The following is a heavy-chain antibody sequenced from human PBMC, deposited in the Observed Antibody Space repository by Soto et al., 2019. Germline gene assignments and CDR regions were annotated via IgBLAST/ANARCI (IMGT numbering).Heavy chain of an antibody. CDR3: ARMSDFGYYAWVY. J-gene: IGHJ4*02. CDR1: GGIFSRYV. Sequence: QVQLVQSGAEVKTPGSSVKVSCQASGGIFSRYVMNWVRQAPGQGLEWMGGTIPLFGTANYAQKFQGRVTITADKSTRTAYMELSNLRSEDTAVYYCARMSDFGYYAWVYWGQGTLVTVSS. CDR2: TIPLFGTA. V-gene: IGHV1-69*06. D-gene: IGHD3-16*01.